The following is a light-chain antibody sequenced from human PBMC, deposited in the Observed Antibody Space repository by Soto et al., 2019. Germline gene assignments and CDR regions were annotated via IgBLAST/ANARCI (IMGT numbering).Light chain of an antibody. CDR1: SSDVGGYNY. Sequence: QSALTQPASVSGSPGQSITISCTGTSSDVGGYNYVSWYHQHPGKAPKFMIYEVSNRPSGVSNRFSGSKSGNTASLTIFGLQAEDEADYYCSSYTSSRTYVVFGGGTKLTVL. J-gene: IGLJ2*01. V-gene: IGLV2-14*01. CDR2: EVS. CDR3: SSYTSSRTYVV.